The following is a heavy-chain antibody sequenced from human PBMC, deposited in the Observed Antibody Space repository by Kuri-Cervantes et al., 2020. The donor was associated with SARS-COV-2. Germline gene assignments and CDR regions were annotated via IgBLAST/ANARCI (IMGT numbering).Heavy chain of an antibody. CDR3: AREAQRFTIFGVVIEGPTRENWFDP. CDR1: GYIFTDYD. Sequence: ASVKVSCKASGYIFTDYDITWVRQATGQGLEWMGWMNPTSGKAGYAQKFQGRVTMTRDTSISTAYMELSSLRSEDTAVYYCAREAQRFTIFGVVIEGPTRENWFDPWGQGTLVTVAS. D-gene: IGHD3-3*01. J-gene: IGHJ5*02. CDR2: MNPTSGKA. V-gene: IGHV1-8*01.